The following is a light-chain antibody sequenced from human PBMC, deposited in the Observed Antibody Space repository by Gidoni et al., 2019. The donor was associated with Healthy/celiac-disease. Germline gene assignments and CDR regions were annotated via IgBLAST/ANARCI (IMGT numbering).Light chain of an antibody. V-gene: IGKV1-39*01. J-gene: IGKJ4*01. Sequence: DIQMTQSPSSLSASVGDRVTITCRASQSISSYLNWYQQKPGKAPKLLIYAASSLQSGVPSSFSGSGSGTDFTLTISSLQPEAFATYYCQQSYSTPPTFGGGTKVEIK. CDR3: QQSYSTPPT. CDR2: AAS. CDR1: QSISSY.